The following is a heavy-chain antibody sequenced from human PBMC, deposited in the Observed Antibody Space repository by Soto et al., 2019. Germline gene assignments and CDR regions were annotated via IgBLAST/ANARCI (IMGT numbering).Heavy chain of an antibody. CDR2: IFYSGST. CDR3: ARDRKKVTWYYDMDV. V-gene: IGHV4-59*01. D-gene: IGHD2-21*02. Sequence: PSETLSLTCTVSGGSISSYYWSWIRQPPGKGLEWIGHIFYSGSTEYNPSLKSRVTLSVDTSKTQFSLKLSSVTAADTAVYYCARDRKKVTWYYDMDVWGQGTMVTVSS. J-gene: IGHJ6*02. CDR1: GGSISSYY.